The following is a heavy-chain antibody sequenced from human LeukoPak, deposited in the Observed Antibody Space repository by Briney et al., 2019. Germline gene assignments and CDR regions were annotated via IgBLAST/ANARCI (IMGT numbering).Heavy chain of an antibody. CDR3: ARESSSWADY. D-gene: IGHD6-13*01. V-gene: IGHV3-21*01. J-gene: IGHJ4*02. CDR2: ISSSSSYI. Sequence: GGSLRLSCAASGFTFSSYSMNWVRQAPGKGLKWVSSISSSSSYIYYADSVKGRFTISRDNAKNSLYLQMNSLRAEDTAVYYCARESSSWADYWGQGTLVTVSS. CDR1: GFTFSSYS.